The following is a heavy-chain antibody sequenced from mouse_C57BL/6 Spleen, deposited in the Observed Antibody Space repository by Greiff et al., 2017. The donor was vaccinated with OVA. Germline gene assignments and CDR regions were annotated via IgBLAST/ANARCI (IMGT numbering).Heavy chain of an antibody. CDR2: IDPSDSYT. D-gene: IGHD2-5*01. Sequence: QVQLQQPGAELVKPGASVKLSCKASGYTFTSYWMHWVKQRPGQGLEWIGEIDPSDSYTNYNQKFKGKATLTVDTSSSTAYMQLSSLTSEDSAVYDCARSYYSNYDGLDYWGQGTSVTVSA. CDR1: GYTFTSYW. V-gene: IGHV1-50*01. J-gene: IGHJ4*01. CDR3: ARSYYSNYDGLDY.